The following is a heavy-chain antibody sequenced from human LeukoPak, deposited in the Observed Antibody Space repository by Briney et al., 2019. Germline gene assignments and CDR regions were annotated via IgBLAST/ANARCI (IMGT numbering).Heavy chain of an antibody. Sequence: GGSLRLSCEASEFILSSYAMSWVRQAPGKGLEWVAVISYDGDNKYYADSVKGRFTISRDNSKNTLYLQMNSLRAEDSAVYYCAKVSSSWSRTGTFDYWGQGALVTVSS. CDR3: AKVSSSWSRTGTFDY. J-gene: IGHJ4*02. CDR1: EFILSSYA. D-gene: IGHD6-13*01. V-gene: IGHV3-30*18. CDR2: ISYDGDNK.